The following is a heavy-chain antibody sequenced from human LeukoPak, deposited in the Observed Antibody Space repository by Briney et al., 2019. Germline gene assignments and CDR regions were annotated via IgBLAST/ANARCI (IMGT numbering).Heavy chain of an antibody. CDR1: GDSVSSNSAA. CDR3: ARGIAAREEVENPFDY. V-gene: IGHV6-1*01. D-gene: IGHD6-6*01. Sequence: SQTLSLTCAVSGDSVSSNSAAWNWIRQSPSRGLEGLRRTYSRSKWYNDYAVSVKSRVTISPDTFKNQFSLRLDSVTPEDTAVYYCARGIAAREEVENPFDYWGQGTLVTVSS. J-gene: IGHJ4*02. CDR2: TYSRSKWYN.